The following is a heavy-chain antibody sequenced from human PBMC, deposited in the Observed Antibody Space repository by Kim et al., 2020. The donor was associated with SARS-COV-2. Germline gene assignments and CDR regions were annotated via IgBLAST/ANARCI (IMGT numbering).Heavy chain of an antibody. D-gene: IGHD6-13*01. J-gene: IGHJ4*02. CDR1: GFTFRNYA. V-gene: IGHV1-3*01. CDR2: INADSGYT. Sequence: ASVKVSCKASGFTFRNYAIHWLRQVPGQRLEWMGWINADSGYTAISQRFQGRVTISSDTSARSAYMDLRSLTSEDTAVYFCASNPRQGSAGGAGPFDYWGQGTLVTVSS. CDR3: ASNPRQGSAGGAGPFDY.